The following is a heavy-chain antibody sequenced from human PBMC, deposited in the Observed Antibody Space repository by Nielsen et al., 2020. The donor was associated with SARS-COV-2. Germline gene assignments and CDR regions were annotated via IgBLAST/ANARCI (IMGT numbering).Heavy chain of an antibody. Sequence: GGSLRLSCAASGFTFSSYGMHWVRQAPGKGLVWVADISYDGSNKYYADSVKGRFTISRDNSKNTLYLQMNSQRAEDTAVYYCAKDLGPGYVAAAMLGYYYYYGMDVWGQGTTVTVSS. V-gene: IGHV3-30*18. D-gene: IGHD2-2*01. CDR2: ISYDGSNK. CDR3: AKDLGPGYVAAAMLGYYYYYGMDV. CDR1: GFTFSSYG. J-gene: IGHJ6*02.